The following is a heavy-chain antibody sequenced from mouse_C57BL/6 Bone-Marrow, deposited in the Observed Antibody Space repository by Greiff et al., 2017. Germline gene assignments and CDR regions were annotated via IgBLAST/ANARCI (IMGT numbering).Heavy chain of an antibody. CDR2: IYPGSGST. CDR1: GYTFTSYW. J-gene: IGHJ4*01. D-gene: IGHD2-4*01. V-gene: IGHV1-55*01. CDR3: AREDYDLYYAMDN. Sequence: QVQLQQPGAELVKPGASVKMSCKASGYTFTSYWITWVKQRPGQGLEWIGDIYPGSGSTNYNEKFKSKATLTVDTSSSTAYMQRSSLTSEDSAVYYCAREDYDLYYAMDNWGQGASATVSS.